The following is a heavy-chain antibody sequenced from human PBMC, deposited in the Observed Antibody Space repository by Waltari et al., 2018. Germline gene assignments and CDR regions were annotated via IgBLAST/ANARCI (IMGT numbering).Heavy chain of an antibody. CDR1: GFTFNSYA. J-gene: IGHJ2*01. CDR3: AGRFWYFDL. Sequence: EVQLLESGGGLVQPGGSLRLSCAASGFTFNSYAMSWVRQAPGKGWEGVSGISGIGISTYYADSLKGRFTISRDNSKNTLYLQMNSLRAEDTAVYYCAGRFWYFDLWGRGTLVTVSS. CDR2: ISGIGIST. V-gene: IGHV3-23*01.